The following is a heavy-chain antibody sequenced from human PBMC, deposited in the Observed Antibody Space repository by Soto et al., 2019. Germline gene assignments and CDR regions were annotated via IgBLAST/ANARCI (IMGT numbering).Heavy chain of an antibody. CDR1: GFTFSSGV. CDR3: AKDNDLWMKSYRDV. J-gene: IGHJ6*03. CDR2: ISVSDSST. D-gene: IGHD3-3*01. Sequence: VQLLESGGGLVQPGGSLRLSCAASGFTFSSGVMSWVRQAPGKGLAWVSAISVSDSSTYYADSVKGRFTISRDTSKNTLHLQMNSLRAEDTALYNCAKDNDLWMKSYRDVWGKGTTVTVSS. V-gene: IGHV3-23*01.